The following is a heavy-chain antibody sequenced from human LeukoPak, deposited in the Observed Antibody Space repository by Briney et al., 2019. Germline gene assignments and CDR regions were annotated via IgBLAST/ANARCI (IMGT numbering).Heavy chain of an antibody. CDR3: ARKKSGSSPPTTAFGI. CDR1: GGSISSYY. Sequence: PSETLSLTCTVSGGSISSYYWSWIRQPAGKGLEWIGRIYTSGSTNYNPSLKSRVTMSVDTSKNQFSLKLSSVTAADTAVYYCARKKSGSSPPTTAFGIWGQGTMVTVSS. J-gene: IGHJ3*02. V-gene: IGHV4-4*07. D-gene: IGHD1-26*01. CDR2: IYTSGST.